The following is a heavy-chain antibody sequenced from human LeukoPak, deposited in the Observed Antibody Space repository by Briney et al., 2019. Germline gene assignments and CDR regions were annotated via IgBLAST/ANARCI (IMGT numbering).Heavy chain of an antibody. V-gene: IGHV3-30*02. D-gene: IGHD6-6*01. CDR1: GFTFSSYG. Sequence: GGSLRLSCAASGFTFSSYGMHWVRQAPGKGLEWVAFIRYDGSNKYYADSVKGRFTISRDNSKNTLYLQMNSLRAEDTAVYYCAKEGSSSPGGYYYYYMDVWGKGTTVTVSS. J-gene: IGHJ6*03. CDR2: IRYDGSNK. CDR3: AKEGSSSPGGYYYYYMDV.